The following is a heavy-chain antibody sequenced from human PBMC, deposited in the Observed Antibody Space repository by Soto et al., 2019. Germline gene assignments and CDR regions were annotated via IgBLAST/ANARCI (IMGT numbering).Heavy chain of an antibody. V-gene: IGHV1-69*01. J-gene: IGHJ6*02. CDR3: TRVLGYTFEPRKPRYYAMDV. Sequence: QVQLVQSGAEVKKPGSSVTVSCKTSGGTFSKDAINWVRQAPGQGLEWMGLLIPVFGSPIYAQKFQGRIRITAEESTSTAFMDLSSLRSEDTAVYYCTRVLGYTFEPRKPRYYAMDVWGQGTTVSVSS. CDR2: LIPVFGSP. CDR1: GGTFSKDA. D-gene: IGHD5-18*01.